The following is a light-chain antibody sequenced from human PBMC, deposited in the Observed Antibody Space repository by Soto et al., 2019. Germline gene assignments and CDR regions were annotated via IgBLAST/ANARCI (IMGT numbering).Light chain of an antibody. CDR2: GNS. CDR3: QSYDSSQSGPFYV. CDR1: SSDIGAGYD. J-gene: IGLJ1*01. V-gene: IGLV1-40*01. Sequence: QSVLTQPPSVSGAPGQRVTISCTGSSSDIGAGYDVHWYQQLPGTAPKLLIYGNSNRPSGVPDRFSGSKSGTSASLAITGLQAEDEADYYCQSYDSSQSGPFYVFGTGTKVTVL.